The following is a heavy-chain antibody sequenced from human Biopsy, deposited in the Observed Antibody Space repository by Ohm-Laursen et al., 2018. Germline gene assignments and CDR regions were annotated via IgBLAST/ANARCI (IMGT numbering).Heavy chain of an antibody. J-gene: IGHJ4*02. V-gene: IGHV3-11*01. CDR3: ARDGVGSYHDY. D-gene: IGHD3-16*02. CDR2: VSGSGTTI. CDR1: GFTFSDYY. Sequence: SLRLSRAASGFTFSDYYMSWIRQAPGKGLEWLSYVSGSGTTIFYADSVKGRFTVSRDNAKNSLYLQMNSLPVGDPALYYCARDGVGSYHDYWGQGTLVTVSS.